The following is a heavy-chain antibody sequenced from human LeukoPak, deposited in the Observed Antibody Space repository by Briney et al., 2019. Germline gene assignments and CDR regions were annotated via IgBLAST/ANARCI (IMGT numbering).Heavy chain of an antibody. CDR1: GGSISSYY. J-gene: IGHJ4*02. CDR2: IYYSGST. D-gene: IGHD6-19*01. V-gene: IGHV4-59*01. Sequence: SETLSLTCTVSGGSISSYYWSWIRQPPGKGLDWIGYIYYSGSTNYNPSLKSRVTISVDTSKNQFSLKLSSVTAADTAVYYCARELAAPYFDYWGQGTLVTVSS. CDR3: ARELAAPYFDY.